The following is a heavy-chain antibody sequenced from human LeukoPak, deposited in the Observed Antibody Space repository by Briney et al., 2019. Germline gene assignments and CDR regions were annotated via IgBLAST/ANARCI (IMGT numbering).Heavy chain of an antibody. J-gene: IGHJ4*02. Sequence: GGSLRLSCAASGSTFSDYAMHWVRQAPGKGLEYVSGISYNGDRTNHANSVKGRFTVSRDNSKNTLYLQMGSLRAEDMALYYCAKSQTQYSSGWSYFDYWGQGTLVTVSS. CDR3: AKSQTQYSSGWSYFDY. D-gene: IGHD6-19*01. CDR2: ISYNGDRT. V-gene: IGHV3-64*01. CDR1: GSTFSDYA.